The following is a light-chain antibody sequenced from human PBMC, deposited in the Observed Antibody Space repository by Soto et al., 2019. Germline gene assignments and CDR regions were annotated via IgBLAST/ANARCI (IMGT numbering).Light chain of an antibody. CDR3: QHCNSYSEA. V-gene: IGKV3-15*01. CDR1: QSISSN. J-gene: IGKJ1*01. CDR2: GAS. Sequence: IVLTQSPATLSVSPGESATLSCRASQSISSNLAWYQQKPGQSPRLLIYGASTRATGIPARFSGSGSGTEFTLTISSLQPDDFATYYCQHCNSYSEAFGQGTKVDI.